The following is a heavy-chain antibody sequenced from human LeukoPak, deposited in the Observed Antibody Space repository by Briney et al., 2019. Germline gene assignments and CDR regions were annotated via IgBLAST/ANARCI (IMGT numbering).Heavy chain of an antibody. CDR2: ISGSGGST. V-gene: IGHV3-23*01. D-gene: IGHD5-24*01. J-gene: IGHJ6*02. CDR1: GFTFSSYA. CDR3: AKKEMATIGYYYGMDV. Sequence: GGSLRLSCAASGFTFSSYAMSWVRQAPGQGLEWVSAISGSGGSTYYADSVKGRFTISRDNSKNTLYLQMNSLRAEDTAVYYCAKKEMATIGYYYGMDVWGQGTTVTVSS.